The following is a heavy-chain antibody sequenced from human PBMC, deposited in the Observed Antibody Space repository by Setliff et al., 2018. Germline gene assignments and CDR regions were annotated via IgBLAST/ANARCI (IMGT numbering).Heavy chain of an antibody. Sequence: PSETLSLTCTVSGGSIDSGDYYWNWIRQPPGKGLEWVGRLHTSGSTNYNPSLKGRVTISVDTSKNQFSLNLSSVTAADTAVYFCARDNTIVGATDYWGQGTLVTVSS. CDR2: LHTSGST. CDR1: GGSIDSGDYY. J-gene: IGHJ4*02. V-gene: IGHV4-61*02. D-gene: IGHD1-26*01. CDR3: ARDNTIVGATDY.